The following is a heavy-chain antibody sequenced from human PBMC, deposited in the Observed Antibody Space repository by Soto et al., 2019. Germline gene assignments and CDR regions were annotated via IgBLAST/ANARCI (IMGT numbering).Heavy chain of an antibody. CDR1: GYTFTSYG. V-gene: IGHV1-18*04. Sequence: ASVKVSCKASGYTFTSYGLSWVRQAPGQGLEWMGWISAYNGNTNYVQSLQDRVSMTRDTSTSTVYMELRSLRSDDTAVYYCVREIERSGGCISGADGGQ. J-gene: IGHJ3*01. D-gene: IGHD6-25*01. CDR3: VREIERSGGCISGAD. CDR2: ISAYNGNT.